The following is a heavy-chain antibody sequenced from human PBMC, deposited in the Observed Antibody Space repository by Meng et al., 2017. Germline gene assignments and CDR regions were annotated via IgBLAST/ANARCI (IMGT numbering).Heavy chain of an antibody. CDR2: IIPILGIA. V-gene: IGHV1-69*02. J-gene: IGHJ2*01. Sequence: QVQVVQSGAEVQKPGSSVKVSCKASGGTFSSYTISWVRQAPGQGLEWMGRIIPILGIANYAQKFQGRVTITADKSTSTAYMELSSLRSEDTAVYYCASRVAYYYDSSGYYKNWYFDLWGRGTLVTVSS. CDR1: GGTFSSYT. D-gene: IGHD3-22*01. CDR3: ASRVAYYYDSSGYYKNWYFDL.